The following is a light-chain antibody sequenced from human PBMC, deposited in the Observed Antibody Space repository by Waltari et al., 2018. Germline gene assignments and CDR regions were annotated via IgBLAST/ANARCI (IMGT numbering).Light chain of an antibody. CDR3: QQSHGTPYT. V-gene: IGKV1-39*01. J-gene: IGKJ2*01. CDR2: GAS. CDR1: QRIGVY. Sequence: DIQLTQSPSSLSASVGDRVTITCRASQRIGVYLNWYRHKPGQAPTLLIFGASNLQGGVPSRFTGGGSGTEFTLTIMSLQPEDFATYYCQQSHGTPYTFGQGTKVE.